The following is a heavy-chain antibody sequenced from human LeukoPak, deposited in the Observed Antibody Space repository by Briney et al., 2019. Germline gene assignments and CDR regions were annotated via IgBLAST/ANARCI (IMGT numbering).Heavy chain of an antibody. CDR3: ARERGILRGDAFDL. J-gene: IGHJ3*01. Sequence: SETLSLTCTVSGVSFTTYYWTWIRQPAGKGPEWIGRIYSSGTTNYNPSLESRVTMSIDTSKHQFSLKLTSVSAADTAVYFCARERGILRGDAFDLWGQGTMVTVSS. CDR2: IYSSGTT. D-gene: IGHD1-26*01. V-gene: IGHV4-4*07. CDR1: GVSFTTYY.